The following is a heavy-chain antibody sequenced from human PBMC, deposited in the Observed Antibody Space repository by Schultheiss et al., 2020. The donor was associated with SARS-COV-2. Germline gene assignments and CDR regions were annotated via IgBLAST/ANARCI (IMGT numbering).Heavy chain of an antibody. Sequence: SQTLSLTCTVSGGSISSYYWSWIRQPPGKGLEWIGEINHSGSTNYNPSLKSRVTISVDTSKNQFSLKLSSVTAADTAVYYCARAAFSYCSSTSCYHNYYYYMDVWGKGTTVTVSS. CDR3: ARAAFSYCSSTSCYHNYYYYMDV. J-gene: IGHJ6*03. CDR2: INHSGST. CDR1: GGSISSYY. V-gene: IGHV4-34*01. D-gene: IGHD2-2*01.